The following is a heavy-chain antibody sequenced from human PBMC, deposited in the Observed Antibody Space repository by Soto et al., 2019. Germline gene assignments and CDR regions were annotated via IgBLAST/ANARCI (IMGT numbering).Heavy chain of an antibody. D-gene: IGHD6-13*01. J-gene: IGHJ3*02. V-gene: IGHV1-69*10. Sequence: ASVKVSCKASGGTFSSYAISWVRQAPGQGLEWMGGIIPILGIANYAQKFQGRVTITADKSTSTAYMELSSLRSEDTAVYYCACGREPKQQLRAFDIWGQGTMVTVSS. CDR3: ACGREPKQQLRAFDI. CDR2: IIPILGIA. CDR1: GGTFSSYA.